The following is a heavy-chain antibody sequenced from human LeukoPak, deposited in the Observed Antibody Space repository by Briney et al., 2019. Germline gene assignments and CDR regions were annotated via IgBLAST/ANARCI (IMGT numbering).Heavy chain of an antibody. D-gene: IGHD5/OR15-5a*01. Sequence: GGSLRLSCAASGFTFNIYAMSWVRQAPGKGLEWVSALSGSGGSTYYADSVKGRFTISRDNAKNTLYLQMNSLRDEDTAVYYCAGGTSVSATYWGQGTLVTVSS. CDR3: AGGTSVSATY. CDR2: LSGSGGST. CDR1: GFTFNIYA. V-gene: IGHV3-23*01. J-gene: IGHJ4*02.